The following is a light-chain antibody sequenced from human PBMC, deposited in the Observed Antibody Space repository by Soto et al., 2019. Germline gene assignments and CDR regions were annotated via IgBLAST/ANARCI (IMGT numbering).Light chain of an antibody. CDR1: SSDVGGYNY. CDR2: DVT. CDR3: SSYTSGSTRVV. V-gene: IGLV2-14*03. J-gene: IGLJ2*01. Sequence: QSALTQPASVSGSPGQSITISCTGTSSDVGGYNYVSWYQQHPGKAPKAMIYDVTKRPSGISNRFSGSKSGNTAALTISGLQVEDEADYYCSSYTSGSTRVVFGGGTQLTVL.